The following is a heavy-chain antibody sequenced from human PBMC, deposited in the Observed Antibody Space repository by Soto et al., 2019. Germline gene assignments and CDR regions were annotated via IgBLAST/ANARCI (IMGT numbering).Heavy chain of an antibody. D-gene: IGHD3-3*01. CDR2: FDPQEGET. V-gene: IGHV1-24*01. CDR1: GYTLTELS. Sequence: QVQLVQSGAEVKKPGASVKVSCKVSGYTLTELSMHWVRQAPGKGLEWMGGFDPQEGETIYAQKFQGKVTMTEDTSTDTACMELSSLRSEDTAVYYSATANPGGYYGDYWGQGTLVTVSS. J-gene: IGHJ4*02. CDR3: ATANPGGYYGDY.